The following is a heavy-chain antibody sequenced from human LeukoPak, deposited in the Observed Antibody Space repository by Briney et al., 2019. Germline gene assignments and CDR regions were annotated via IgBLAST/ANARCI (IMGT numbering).Heavy chain of an antibody. V-gene: IGHV3-30*02. CDR3: AKATGTTVGNWFDP. D-gene: IGHD1-7*01. CDR2: IRYDGSHN. J-gene: IGHJ5*02. CDR1: GFTFSSYW. Sequence: GGSLRLSCAASGFTFSSYWMSWVRQAPGKGLEWVAFIRYDGSHNYYADSVKGRFTISRDNSKNTLYLQMNSLRAEDTAVYYCAKATGTTVGNWFDPWGQGTLVTVSS.